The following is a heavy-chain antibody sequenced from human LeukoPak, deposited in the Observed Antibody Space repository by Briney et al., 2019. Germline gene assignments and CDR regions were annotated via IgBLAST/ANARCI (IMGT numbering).Heavy chain of an antibody. V-gene: IGHV3-74*01. CDR2: INTDGTIT. D-gene: IGHD1-26*01. Sequence: PGGSLRLSCAASGFTFSRNWMHWVRQDPGKGLVWVSRINTDGTITNYADSVKGRFTISRDNAKNTLYLHMNSLRADDTAVYYCVKDVSGSYAFDYWGQGTLVTVSS. CDR1: GFTFSRNW. CDR3: VKDVSGSYAFDY. J-gene: IGHJ4*02.